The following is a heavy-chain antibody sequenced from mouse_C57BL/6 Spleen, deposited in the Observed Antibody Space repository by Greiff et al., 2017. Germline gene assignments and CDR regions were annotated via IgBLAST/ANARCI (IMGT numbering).Heavy chain of an antibody. CDR3: ARGYSNYAYYAMDY. D-gene: IGHD2-5*01. J-gene: IGHJ4*01. CDR2: IDPSDSYT. V-gene: IGHV1-69*01. Sequence: VQLQQPGAELVMPGASVKLSCKASGYTFTSYWMHWVKQRPGQGLEWIGVIDPSDSYTNYNQKFKGKSTLTVDKSSSTAYMQLSSLTSEDSSVYYCARGYSNYAYYAMDYWGQGTSVTVSS. CDR1: GYTFTSYW.